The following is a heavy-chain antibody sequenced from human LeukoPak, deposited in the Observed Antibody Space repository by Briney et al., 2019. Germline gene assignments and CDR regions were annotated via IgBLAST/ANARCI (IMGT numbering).Heavy chain of an antibody. CDR3: ARHEPIVGATPFDY. Sequence: SETLSLTCTVSGGSISSYYWSWIRQPPGKGLEWIGEINHSGSTNYNPSLKSRVTISVDTSKNQFSLKLSSVTAADTAVYYCARHEPIVGATPFDYWGQGTLVTVSS. J-gene: IGHJ4*02. CDR1: GGSISSYY. CDR2: INHSGST. V-gene: IGHV4-34*01. D-gene: IGHD1-26*01.